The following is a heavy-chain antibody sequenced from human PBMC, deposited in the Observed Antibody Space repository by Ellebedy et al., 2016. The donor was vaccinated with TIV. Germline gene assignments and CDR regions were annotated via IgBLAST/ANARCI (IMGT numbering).Heavy chain of an antibody. CDR3: ARDKSRTMIALDY. CDR2: VSVTGGST. D-gene: IGHD3-22*01. J-gene: IGHJ4*02. Sequence: GGSLRLSCAASGFSFGNFAMSWVRQTPGKGLEWVSAVSVTGGSTYYADSVKGRLTISRDNSKNTLYLQMNSLRVEDTAVYYCARDKSRTMIALDYWGQGTLVTVSS. CDR1: GFSFGNFA. V-gene: IGHV3-23*01.